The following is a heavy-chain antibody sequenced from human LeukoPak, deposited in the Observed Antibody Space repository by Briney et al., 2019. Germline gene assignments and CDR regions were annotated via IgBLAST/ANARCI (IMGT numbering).Heavy chain of an antibody. D-gene: IGHD3-10*01. CDR2: INPKSGGT. CDR1: GYTFTDYY. J-gene: IGHJ4*02. V-gene: IGHV1-2*02. CDR3: ARGAVSGTTLGY. Sequence: ASVKVSCKASGYTFTDYYIHWVRQAPGQGLEWMGWINPKSGGTNYAHNFQGRVTMSRDTSISTAYMDLSRLTSDDTAVYYCARGAVSGTTLGYWGQGTLVTVSS.